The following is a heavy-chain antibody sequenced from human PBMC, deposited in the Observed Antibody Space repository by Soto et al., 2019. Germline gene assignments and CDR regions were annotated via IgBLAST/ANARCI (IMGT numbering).Heavy chain of an antibody. V-gene: IGHV4-39*01. Sequence: QLQLQESGPGLVKPSETLSLTCTVSGGSISSSSYYWGWIRQPPGKGLEWIGSIYYSGSTYYNPSLKSRVTISVDTSKNQFSLKLSSVTAADTAVYYCARYPYSRPLDIWGQGTMVTVSS. J-gene: IGHJ3*02. CDR2: IYYSGST. D-gene: IGHD2-15*01. CDR1: GGSISSSSYY. CDR3: ARYPYSRPLDI.